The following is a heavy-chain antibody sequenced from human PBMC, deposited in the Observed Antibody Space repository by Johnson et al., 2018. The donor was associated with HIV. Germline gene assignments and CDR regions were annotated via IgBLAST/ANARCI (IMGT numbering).Heavy chain of an antibody. CDR1: GFTFSSYA. V-gene: IGHV3-64*01. CDR2: ISSNGGST. Sequence: VLLVESGGGVVRPGESLRLSCAASGFTFSSYAMHWVRQAPGKGLEYVSAISSNGGSTYYANSVNGRFTISRDNSKNTLYLQMGSLRAEDMAVYYCASPILFDSSGATDAFDIWGQGTMVTVSS. D-gene: IGHD3-22*01. CDR3: ASPILFDSSGATDAFDI. J-gene: IGHJ3*02.